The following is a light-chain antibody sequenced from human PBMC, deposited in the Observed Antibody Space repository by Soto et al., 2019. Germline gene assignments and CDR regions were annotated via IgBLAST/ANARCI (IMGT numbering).Light chain of an antibody. CDR1: SSNIGSNT. Sequence: QSVLTQPPSASGTPGQRVTISCSGSSSNIGSNTVNWYQQLPGTAPKLLIYSNNQRPSGVPDRFSGSKSGTSASLAISGLQSEDEADYYCAAWDDSANYVFGTGTQLTVL. J-gene: IGLJ1*01. V-gene: IGLV1-44*01. CDR3: AAWDDSANYV. CDR2: SNN.